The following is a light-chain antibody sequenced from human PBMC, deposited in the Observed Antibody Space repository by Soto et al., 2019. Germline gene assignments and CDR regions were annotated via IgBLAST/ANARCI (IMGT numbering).Light chain of an antibody. J-gene: IGKJ5*01. CDR3: QQFNNHPLT. V-gene: IGKV1D-13*01. Sequence: AIQLTQSPSSLSASVGDRVTITCRASQGISRAVAWYQQKPGKPPKLLMYDASSLESGVPPRFSGSGSGTDFTLSISSLQPEDFATYYCQQFNNHPLTFGQGTRLEIK. CDR2: DAS. CDR1: QGISRA.